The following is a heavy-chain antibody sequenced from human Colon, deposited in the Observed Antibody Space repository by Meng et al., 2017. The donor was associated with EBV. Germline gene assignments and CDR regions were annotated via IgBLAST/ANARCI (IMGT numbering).Heavy chain of an antibody. J-gene: IGHJ5*02. CDR3: ARGGNFDP. Sequence: QRQLVRPGAEFKKPGASVRVSCKASGYTFSTYPINWVRQAHGRGRECMGWIRTNTGTPTYTQGFTGRFVFSLDTSVSTAYLQISSLKAEDTAVYYCARGGNFDPWGQGTLVTVSS. V-gene: IGHV7-4-1*02. D-gene: IGHD2/OR15-2a*01. CDR1: GYTFSTYP. CDR2: IRTNTGTP.